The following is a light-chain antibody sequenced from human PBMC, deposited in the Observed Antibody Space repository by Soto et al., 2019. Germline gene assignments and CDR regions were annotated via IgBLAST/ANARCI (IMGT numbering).Light chain of an antibody. V-gene: IGLV1-40*01. CDR1: SSNIGAGYD. CDR3: PSYDGSLSAVV. CDR2: GNS. Sequence: QPVLTQPPSVSGAPGQRVTISCTGSSSNIGAGYDVHWYQQLPGTAPKLLIYGNSNRPSGVPDRCSGSKSGTSASLAIPGLQAEDEAAYYCPSYDGSLSAVVFGGGTKLTVL. J-gene: IGLJ2*01.